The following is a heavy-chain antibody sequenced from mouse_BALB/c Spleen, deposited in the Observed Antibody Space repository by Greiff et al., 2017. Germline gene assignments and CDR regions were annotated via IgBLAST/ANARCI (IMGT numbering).Heavy chain of an antibody. Sequence: VQLKQSGAELVRSGASVKLSCTASGFNIKDYYMHWVKQRPEQGLEWIGWIDPENGDTEYAPKFQGKATMTADTSSNTAYLQLSSLTSEDTAVYYCNYYGSSYYFDDWGQGTTLTVSS. D-gene: IGHD1-1*01. V-gene: IGHV14-4*02. CDR2: IDPENGDT. CDR1: GFNIKDYY. J-gene: IGHJ2*01. CDR3: NYYGSSYYFDD.